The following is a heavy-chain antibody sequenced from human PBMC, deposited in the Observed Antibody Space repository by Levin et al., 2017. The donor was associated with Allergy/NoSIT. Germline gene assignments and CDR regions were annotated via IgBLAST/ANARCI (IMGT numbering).Heavy chain of an antibody. CDR2: INPNSGGT. CDR1: GYTFTGYY. J-gene: IGHJ4*02. Sequence: ASVKVSCKASGYTFTGYYMHWVRQAPGQGLEWMGWINPNSGGTNYAQKFQGRVTMTRDTSISTAYMELSRLRSDDTAVYYCARSPYCSGGSCYSNGFFDYWGQGTLVTVSS. CDR3: ARSPYCSGGSCYSNGFFDY. V-gene: IGHV1-2*02. D-gene: IGHD2-15*01.